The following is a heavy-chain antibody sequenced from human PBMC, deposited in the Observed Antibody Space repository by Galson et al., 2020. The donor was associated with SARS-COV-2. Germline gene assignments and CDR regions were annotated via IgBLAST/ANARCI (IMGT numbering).Heavy chain of an antibody. J-gene: IGHJ6*02. CDR1: GFTFSSYA. D-gene: IGHD1-26*01. CDR3: AACIVGDTEREYYYCYGMDD. V-gene: IGHV3-30*04. Sequence: SGGSLRLSCAASGFTFSSYAMHCVRHAPGKGLEWVAVILYDGSNKYYADSVKGRFTISRDNSKNTLYLQMNSLRAEDTAVYYCAACIVGDTEREYYYCYGMDDWGQGTKVTVSS. CDR2: ILYDGSNK.